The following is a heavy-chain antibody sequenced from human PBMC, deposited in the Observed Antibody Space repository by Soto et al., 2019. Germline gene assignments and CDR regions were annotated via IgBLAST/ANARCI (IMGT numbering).Heavy chain of an antibody. D-gene: IGHD6-19*01. V-gene: IGHV3-7*04. Sequence: LRLSCAASGFTFSSYWMSWVRQAPGKGLEWVANIKQDGSDKYYVDSVKGRFTLSRDNAKNSLQLQMNSLRAEDTAIYFCARVAYGNGWIFDYWGRGTLVTVSS. J-gene: IGHJ4*01. CDR3: ARVAYGNGWIFDY. CDR1: GFTFSSYW. CDR2: IKQDGSDK.